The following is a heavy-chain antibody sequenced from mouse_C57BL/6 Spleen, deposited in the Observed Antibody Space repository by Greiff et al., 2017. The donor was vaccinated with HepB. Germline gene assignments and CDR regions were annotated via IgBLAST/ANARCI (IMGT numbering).Heavy chain of an antibody. Sequence: EVKLVESGPGLVKPSQSLSLTCSVTGYSITSGYYWNWIRQFPGNKLEWMGYISYDGSNNYNPSLKNRISITRDTSKNQFFLKLNSVTTEDTATYYCASPFYGSSLFAYWGQGTLVTVSA. CDR2: ISYDGSN. CDR3: ASPFYGSSLFAY. J-gene: IGHJ3*01. V-gene: IGHV3-6*01. CDR1: GYSITSGYY. D-gene: IGHD1-1*01.